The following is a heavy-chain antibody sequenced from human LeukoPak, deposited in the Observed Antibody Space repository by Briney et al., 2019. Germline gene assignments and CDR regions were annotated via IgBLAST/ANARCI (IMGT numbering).Heavy chain of an antibody. J-gene: IGHJ4*02. D-gene: IGHD5-18*01. CDR1: GGTFSSYA. CDR2: IIPIFGTA. V-gene: IGHV1-69*13. Sequence: ASVKVSCKASGGTFSSYAISWVRQAPGQGLEWMGGIIPIFGTANYAQKFQGRVTITADESTSTAYMELSSLRSEDTAVYYCARSAMVKGGLDYWGQGTLVTVSS. CDR3: ARSAMVKGGLDY.